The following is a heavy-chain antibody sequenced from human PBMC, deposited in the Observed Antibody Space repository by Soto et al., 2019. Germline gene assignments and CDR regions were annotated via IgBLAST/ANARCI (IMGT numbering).Heavy chain of an antibody. V-gene: IGHV3-30*04. D-gene: IGHD3-22*01. CDR1: KFTFASYV. CDR2: ISFDGTNK. J-gene: IGHJ6*02. CDR3: AREMIPMIMGGMSAMDV. Sequence: QVQLVESGGGVVQPERSQRLSCTASKFTFASYVMHWVRQAPGEGLERVALISFDGTNKYYADSVKGRFTISRDNSKNTMDLQMNSLRPEDTAVYYCAREMIPMIMGGMSAMDVWGQGTTVTVS.